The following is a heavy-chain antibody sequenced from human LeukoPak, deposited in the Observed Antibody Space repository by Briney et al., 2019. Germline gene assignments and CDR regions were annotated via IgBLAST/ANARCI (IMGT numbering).Heavy chain of an antibody. J-gene: IGHJ4*02. CDR1: GFTVSSYS. D-gene: IGHD3-22*01. CDR2: ISSSSSYI. V-gene: IGHV3-21*01. Sequence: GGSLRLSCAASGFTVSSYSMNWVRQAPGKGLEWVSSISSSSSYIYYADSVKGRFTISRDNAKNSLYLQMNSLRAEDTAVYYCARDLGYYYDRDFDYWGQGTLVTVSS. CDR3: ARDLGYYYDRDFDY.